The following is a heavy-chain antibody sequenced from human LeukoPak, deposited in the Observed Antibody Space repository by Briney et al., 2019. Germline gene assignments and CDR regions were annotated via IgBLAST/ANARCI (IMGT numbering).Heavy chain of an antibody. CDR2: IYYSGST. V-gene: IGHV4-59*12. Sequence: TSETLSLTCTVSGGSISSYYWSWIRQPPGKGLEWIGYIYYSGSTNYNPSLKSRVTISVDTSKNQFSLKLSSVTAADTAVYYCARVAGTTEYSSKAYYFDYWGQGTLVTVSS. J-gene: IGHJ4*02. CDR3: ARVAGTTEYSSKAYYFDY. D-gene: IGHD6-6*01. CDR1: GGSISSYY.